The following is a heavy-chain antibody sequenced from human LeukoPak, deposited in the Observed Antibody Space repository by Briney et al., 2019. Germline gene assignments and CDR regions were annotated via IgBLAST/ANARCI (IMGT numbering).Heavy chain of an antibody. CDR2: IYYSGTT. J-gene: IGHJ4*02. Sequence: SETLSLTRSVSGGSISSYYWSWIRQPPGKRLEWIGYIYYSGTTSYKPSLKSRVTISVDTSKNQFSLKLSSVTAADTAVYYCARQIVVGATKPFDSWGQGTLVTVSS. D-gene: IGHD1-26*01. CDR1: GGSISSYY. V-gene: IGHV4-59*08. CDR3: ARQIVVGATKPFDS.